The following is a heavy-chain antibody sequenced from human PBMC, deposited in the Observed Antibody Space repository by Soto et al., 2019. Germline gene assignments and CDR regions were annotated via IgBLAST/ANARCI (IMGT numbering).Heavy chain of an antibody. CDR2: IIPIFGTA. Sequence: QVQLVQSGAEVKKPGSSVTVSCTASGGTFSSYTISWVRQAPGQGLEWMGGIIPIFGTANYAKKFQDRVTITADDSTSTAYMEWSSWRSEDTAVSYCARGNHRWLRLWYVYLCGRGTLVTVSS. D-gene: IGHD5-12*01. CDR1: GGTFSSYT. J-gene: IGHJ2*01. V-gene: IGHV1-69*12. CDR3: ARGNHRWLRLWYVYL.